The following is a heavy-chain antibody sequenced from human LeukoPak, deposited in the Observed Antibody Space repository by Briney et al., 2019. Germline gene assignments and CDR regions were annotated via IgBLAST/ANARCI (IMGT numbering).Heavy chain of an antibody. CDR2: ISSSSDYI. Sequence: PGGSLRLSCAASGFTFSSYSMLWVRQAPGKGLEWVSSISSSSDYIYHADPFKGRFTISRDNAKNSLFLQMNSLRAEDTAVYYCARKYCSGGSCYNAFDIWGQGTMVTVSS. CDR1: GFTFSSYS. D-gene: IGHD2-15*01. V-gene: IGHV3-21*01. J-gene: IGHJ3*02. CDR3: ARKYCSGGSCYNAFDI.